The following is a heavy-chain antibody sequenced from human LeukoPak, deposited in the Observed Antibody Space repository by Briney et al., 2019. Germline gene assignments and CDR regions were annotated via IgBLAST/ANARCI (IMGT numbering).Heavy chain of an antibody. CDR3: ARDFSSWYERPHTGFDY. CDR2: IIPIFGTA. Sequence: GASVKVSCKASGYTFTSYYMHWVRQAPGQGLEWMGGIIPIFGTANYAQKFQGRVTITADESTSTAYMELSSLRSEDTAVYYCARDFSSWYERPHTGFDYWGQGTLVTVSS. J-gene: IGHJ4*02. D-gene: IGHD6-13*01. V-gene: IGHV1-69*13. CDR1: GYTFTSYY.